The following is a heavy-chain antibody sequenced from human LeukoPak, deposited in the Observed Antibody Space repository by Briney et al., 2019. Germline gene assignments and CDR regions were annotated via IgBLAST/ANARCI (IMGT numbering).Heavy chain of an antibody. CDR3: ARSFGGADPYYYDSSGYYPWYFDY. D-gene: IGHD3-22*01. CDR1: GYTFTGYY. CDR2: INPNSGGT. Sequence: GASVKVSCKASGYTFTGYYMHWVRQAPGQGLEWMGWINPNSGGTNYAQKFQGRVTMTRDTSISTAYMELSGLRSDDTAVYYCARSFGGADPYYYDSSGYYPWYFDYWGQGTLVTVSS. V-gene: IGHV1-2*02. J-gene: IGHJ4*02.